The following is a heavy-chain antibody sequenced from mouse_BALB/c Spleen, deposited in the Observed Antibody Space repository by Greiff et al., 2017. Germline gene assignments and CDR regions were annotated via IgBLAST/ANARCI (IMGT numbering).Heavy chain of an antibody. CDR3: ARGDGYYAMDY. J-gene: IGHJ4*01. CDR1: GFTFSGYA. Sequence: EVMLVESGGGLVKPGGSLKLSCAASGFTFSGYAMSWVRQTPEKRLEWVASISSGGSTYYPDSVKGRFTISRDNARNILYLQMSSLRSEDTAMYYCARGDGYYAMDYWGQGTSVTVSS. D-gene: IGHD2-3*01. CDR2: ISSGGST. V-gene: IGHV5-6-5*01.